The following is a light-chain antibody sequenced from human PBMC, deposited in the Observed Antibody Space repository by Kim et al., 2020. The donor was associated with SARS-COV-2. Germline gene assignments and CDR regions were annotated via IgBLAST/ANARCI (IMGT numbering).Light chain of an antibody. Sequence: SASVGDRVTITFRASQSISSYLNWYQQKPGKAPKLLIYAASSLQSGVPSRFSGSGSGTDFTLTISSLQPEDFATYYCQQSYSTPYSFGQGTKLEI. V-gene: IGKV1-39*01. CDR2: AAS. CDR1: QSISSY. J-gene: IGKJ2*03. CDR3: QQSYSTPYS.